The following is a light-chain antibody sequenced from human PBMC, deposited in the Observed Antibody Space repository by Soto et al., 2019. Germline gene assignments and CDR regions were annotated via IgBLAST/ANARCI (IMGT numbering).Light chain of an antibody. CDR3: SAWDDSLSAYV. J-gene: IGLJ1*01. V-gene: IGLV1-47*01. Sequence: QSVLTQPPSASGTPGQRVTISCSGSSSNIGSDFVYWYQQLPGTAPKLLIYHNYQRPSGVPDRFSGSKSGTSGSLAISDLRSEDEAAYYCSAWDDSLSAYVFGARTKLTVL. CDR2: HNY. CDR1: SSNIGSDF.